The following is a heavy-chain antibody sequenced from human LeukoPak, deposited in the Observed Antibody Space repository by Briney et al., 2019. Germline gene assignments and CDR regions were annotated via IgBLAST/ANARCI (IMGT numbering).Heavy chain of an antibody. J-gene: IGHJ4*02. D-gene: IGHD6-19*01. CDR1: GYTFTSYY. CDR3: ARGSYSSGWNLDY. Sequence: ASVKVSCKASGYTFTSYYMHWVRQAPGQGLEWMGIINPSGGSTSYAQKFQGRVTMTRDTSISTAYMELSRLRSDDTAVYYCARGSYSSGWNLDYWGQGTLVTVSP. CDR2: INPSGGST. V-gene: IGHV1-46*01.